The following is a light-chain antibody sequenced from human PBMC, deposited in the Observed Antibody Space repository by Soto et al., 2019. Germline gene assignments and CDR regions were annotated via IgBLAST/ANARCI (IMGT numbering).Light chain of an antibody. Sequence: EIVLTQSPGTLSLSPGERATLSCRASRSVSSRYLAWYQQKPGQAPRLLIYGASSRATGIPDWFSGSGSGTDFTLTITGLEPEDFAVYHCHQYGYSPNTFGQGTKLEIK. CDR2: GAS. V-gene: IGKV3-20*01. J-gene: IGKJ2*01. CDR1: RSVSSRY. CDR3: HQYGYSPNT.